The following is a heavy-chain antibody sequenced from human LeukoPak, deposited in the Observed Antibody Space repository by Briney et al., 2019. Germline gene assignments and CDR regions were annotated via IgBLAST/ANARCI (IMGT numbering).Heavy chain of an antibody. CDR3: AKDRVGADPLYFDY. J-gene: IGHJ4*02. D-gene: IGHD1-26*01. V-gene: IGHV3-23*01. CDR1: GFTFSSYA. Sequence: GGSLRLSCAASGFTFSSYAMSWVRQAPGKGLEWVSAISGSGGSTYYADSVTGRFTLSRDNSKNTLYLQMNGLRAEDTAVYYCAKDRVGADPLYFDYWGQGTLVTVSS. CDR2: ISGSGGST.